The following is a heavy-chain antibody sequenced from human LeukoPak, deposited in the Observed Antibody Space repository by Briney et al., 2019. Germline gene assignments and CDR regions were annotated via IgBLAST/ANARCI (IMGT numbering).Heavy chain of an antibody. Sequence: GASVKVSCKASGYTFTSYYMHWVRQAPGQGLEWMGIINPSGGSTSCAQKFQGRVTMTRDTSTSTVYMELSSLRSEDTAVYYCARGLENDYGGNSYFQHWGQGTLVTVSS. D-gene: IGHD4-23*01. J-gene: IGHJ1*01. CDR2: INPSGGST. CDR1: GYTFTSYY. V-gene: IGHV1-46*01. CDR3: ARGLENDYGGNSYFQH.